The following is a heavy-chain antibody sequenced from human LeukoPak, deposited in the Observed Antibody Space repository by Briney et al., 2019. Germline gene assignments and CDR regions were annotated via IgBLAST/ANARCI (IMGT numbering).Heavy chain of an antibody. J-gene: IGHJ4*02. CDR2: FDPEDGET. D-gene: IGHD4-17*01. Sequence: ASVKVSCKVSGYSLTELSMHLVRQAPGTGLEWMGGFDPEDGETIYAQKFQGRVTMTEDTSTDTAYMELSSLRSEDTAVYYCATDFTVTGYWGQGTLVTVSS. CDR3: ATDFTVTGY. V-gene: IGHV1-24*01. CDR1: GYSLTELS.